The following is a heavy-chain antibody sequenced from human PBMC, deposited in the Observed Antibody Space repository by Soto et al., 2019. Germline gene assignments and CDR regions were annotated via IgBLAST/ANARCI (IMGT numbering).Heavy chain of an antibody. CDR2: IYYSGST. CDR3: ARRTPSAADTFDY. Sequence: SETLSLTCTVSGGSMISYYWGWIRQPPGKGLEWIGSIYYSGSTYYNPSLKSRVTISVDTSTNQFSLKLSSVTAADTAVYYCARRTPSAADTFDYWGQGTLVTVSS. D-gene: IGHD6-13*01. V-gene: IGHV4-39*01. J-gene: IGHJ4*02. CDR1: GGSMISYY.